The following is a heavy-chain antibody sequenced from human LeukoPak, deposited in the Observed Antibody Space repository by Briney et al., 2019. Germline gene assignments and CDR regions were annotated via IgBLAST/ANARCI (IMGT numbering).Heavy chain of an antibody. Sequence: GGSLRLSCAASGFTFSSYAMSWVRQAPGKGLEWVSGISGSGTNTDYADSVKGRFTISRDNSKNTLYLQMNSLRAEDTAVYYCAKTPAPVFGSKHYFDYWGQGALVTVSS. V-gene: IGHV3-23*01. D-gene: IGHD3-3*01. CDR3: AKTPAPVFGSKHYFDY. CDR2: ISGSGTNT. J-gene: IGHJ4*02. CDR1: GFTFSSYA.